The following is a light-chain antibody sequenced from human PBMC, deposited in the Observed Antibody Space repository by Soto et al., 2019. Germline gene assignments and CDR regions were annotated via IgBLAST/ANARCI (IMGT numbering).Light chain of an antibody. J-gene: IGKJ3*01. CDR2: DAS. Sequence: EIVLTQSPATLSLSPGERATLSCRVSQSVSSYLAWYQQKPGQAPRLLIYDASNRATGIPARFSGSGSGTDFTLTISSLEPEDFAVYYCQQRSNWPPIFTFGPGTKVDIK. CDR3: QQRSNWPPIFT. V-gene: IGKV3-11*01. CDR1: QSVSSY.